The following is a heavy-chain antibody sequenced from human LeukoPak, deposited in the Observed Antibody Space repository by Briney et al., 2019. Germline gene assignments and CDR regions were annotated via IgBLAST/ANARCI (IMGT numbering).Heavy chain of an antibody. CDR1: GGSISSSSYY. D-gene: IGHD6-13*01. CDR3: ASMNRIAAAGTRYGWFDP. J-gene: IGHJ5*02. V-gene: IGHV4-39*07. CDR2: IYYSGST. Sequence: PSETLSLTCTVSGGSISSSSYYWGWIRQPPGKGLEWIGSIYYSGSTYYNPSLKSRVTISVDTSKNQFSLKLSSVTAADTAVYHCASMNRIAAAGTRYGWFDPWGQGTLVTVSS.